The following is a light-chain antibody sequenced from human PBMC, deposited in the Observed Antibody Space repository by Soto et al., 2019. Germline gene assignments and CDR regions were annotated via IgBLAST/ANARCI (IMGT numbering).Light chain of an antibody. Sequence: ETVMTQSPATLSVSPGEGATLSCRASQSVSNNLAWYQQKPGQVPRLLIYGVSTRATGIPARFSASGSETEYTLTITNLQSEDFAVYYCQQYKSWPRTFGQGPKVEIK. CDR2: GVS. CDR3: QQYKSWPRT. J-gene: IGKJ1*01. V-gene: IGKV3-15*01. CDR1: QSVSNN.